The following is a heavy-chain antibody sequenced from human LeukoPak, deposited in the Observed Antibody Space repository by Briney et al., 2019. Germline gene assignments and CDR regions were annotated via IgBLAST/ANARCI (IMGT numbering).Heavy chain of an antibody. Sequence: GGSLRLSCAASGFTFSSHAMSRVRQAPGKGLEWVSGISGSGGRTYHADSVKGRFTISRDNSKNTLYLQMNSLRAEDTAVYFCAKEAAAGSFFNYWGQGTLVTVSS. CDR1: GFTFSSHA. CDR2: ISGSGGRT. D-gene: IGHD6-13*01. CDR3: AKEAAAGSFFNY. J-gene: IGHJ4*02. V-gene: IGHV3-23*01.